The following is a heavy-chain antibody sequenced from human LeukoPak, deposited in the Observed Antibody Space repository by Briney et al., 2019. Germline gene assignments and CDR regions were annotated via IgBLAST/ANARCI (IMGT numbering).Heavy chain of an antibody. CDR3: ARFSGYDDTGHHYLDN. D-gene: IGHD3-22*01. V-gene: IGHV4-59*08. J-gene: IGHJ4*02. CDR2: IHYTGNT. Sequence: MPSETLSLTCSVSGDSISPHYWSWIRQPPEKGLEWIGYIHYTGNTNYNPSLKSRVTISEDTSTNQFSLRLSSVTAADTAVYYCARFSGYDDTGHHYLDNWGQGTLVAVSS. CDR1: GDSISPHY.